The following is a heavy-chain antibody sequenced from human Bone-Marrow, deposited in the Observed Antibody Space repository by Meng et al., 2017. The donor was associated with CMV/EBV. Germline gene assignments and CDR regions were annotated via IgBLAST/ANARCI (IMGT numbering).Heavy chain of an antibody. CDR2: INHSGST. CDR3: ARDGGGSGTKYYYYYGMDV. D-gene: IGHD3-10*01. J-gene: IGHJ6*02. V-gene: IGHV4-34*01. Sequence: SQTLSLTCAVYGGSFSGYYWSWIRQPPGKGLEWIGEINHSGSTNYNPSLKSRVTISVDTSKNQFPLKLSSVTAADTAVYYCARDGGGSGTKYYYYYGMDVWGQGTTVTVSS. CDR1: GGSFSGYY.